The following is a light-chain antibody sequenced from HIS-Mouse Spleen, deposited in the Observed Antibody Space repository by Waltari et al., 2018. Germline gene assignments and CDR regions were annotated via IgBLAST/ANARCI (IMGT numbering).Light chain of an antibody. CDR3: AAWDDSLSGHVV. CDR2: RNN. J-gene: IGLJ2*01. CDR1: SSNLGSNY. Sequence: QSVLTQPPSASGTPGQRVTISCSGSSSNLGSNYVYWYQQLPGTAPKPLIYRNNQRPSGVPDRFSGSKSGTSASLAISGLRSEDEADYYCAAWDDSLSGHVVFGGGTKLTVL. V-gene: IGLV1-47*01.